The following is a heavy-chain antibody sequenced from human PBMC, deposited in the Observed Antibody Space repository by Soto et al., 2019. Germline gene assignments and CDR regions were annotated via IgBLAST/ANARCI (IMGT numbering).Heavy chain of an antibody. V-gene: IGHV4-39*01. CDR3: ASRTVGSTLDFDI. J-gene: IGHJ3*02. Sequence: SETLSLPCTVSGGSISSSRYYWGWVRQPPGKRLEWIGSIYYSGGIYYNPSLMSRVTLSVDTSKNQFSLTLSFVAAAVPATYYCASRTVGSTLDFDILCQGTLV. CDR2: IYYSGGI. CDR1: GGSISSSRYY. D-gene: IGHD1-26*01.